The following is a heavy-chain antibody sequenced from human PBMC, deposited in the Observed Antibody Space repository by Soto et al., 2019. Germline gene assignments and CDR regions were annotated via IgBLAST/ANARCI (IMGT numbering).Heavy chain of an antibody. J-gene: IGHJ3*01. Sequence: EVQLLESGGGLVQPGGSLRLSCAASGFIVSTNYMSWVRQAPGKGLEWVSVIYRGGKTSYADSVKGRFTISRDNSKNTLYLQMNSLRAEDTGVYFCETQSEPVGAFDVWGQGTMVTVSS. D-gene: IGHD1-26*01. V-gene: IGHV3-66*01. CDR2: IYRGGKT. CDR3: ETQSEPVGAFDV. CDR1: GFIVSTNY.